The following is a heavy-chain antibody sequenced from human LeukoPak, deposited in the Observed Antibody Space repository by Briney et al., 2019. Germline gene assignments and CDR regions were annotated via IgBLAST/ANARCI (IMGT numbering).Heavy chain of an antibody. V-gene: IGHV3-53*04. CDR3: ARDRRGEKDFDV. CDR2: IYADGYT. CDR1: GFTFDDYG. J-gene: IGHJ3*01. Sequence: GGSLRLSCAASGFTFDDYGMSWVRQAPGKGLEWVSAIYADGYTRDAASVKGRFSISRHNSKNTVYLQMDNLRPEDTAVYYCARDRRGEKDFDVWGPGTMVTVSS.